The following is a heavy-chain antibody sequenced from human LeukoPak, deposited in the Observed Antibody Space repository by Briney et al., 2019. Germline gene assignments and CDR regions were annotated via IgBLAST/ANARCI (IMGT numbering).Heavy chain of an antibody. CDR2: ISAYNGNT. D-gene: IGHD6-13*01. V-gene: IGHV1-18*01. CDR1: GGTFSSYG. CDR3: ARVPYSSSWYVWFDP. J-gene: IGHJ5*02. Sequence: ASVKVSCKASGGTFSSYGISWVRQAPGQGLEWMGWISAYNGNTNYAQKLQGRVTMTTDTSTSTAYMELRSLRSDDTAVYYCARVPYSSSWYVWFDPWGQGTLVTVSS.